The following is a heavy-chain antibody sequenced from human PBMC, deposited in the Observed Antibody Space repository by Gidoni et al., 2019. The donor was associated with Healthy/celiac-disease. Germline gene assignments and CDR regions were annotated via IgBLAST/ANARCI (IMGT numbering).Heavy chain of an antibody. V-gene: IGHV3-66*01. CDR2: IYSGGST. J-gene: IGHJ4*02. D-gene: IGHD3-10*02. Sequence: EVQLVESGGGLVQPGGSLRLSCAASGFTVSSTYMSWVRQAPGTGLEWVSVIYSGGSTYYADSVKGRFTISRDNSKNTLYLQMNSLRAEDTAVYYCATLTRITMIGGGLFDYWGQGTLVTVSS. CDR3: ATLTRITMIGGGLFDY. CDR1: GFTVSSTY.